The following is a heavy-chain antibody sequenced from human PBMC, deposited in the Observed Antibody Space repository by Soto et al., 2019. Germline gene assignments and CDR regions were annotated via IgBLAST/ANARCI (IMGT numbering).Heavy chain of an antibody. CDR3: ANITGTYSIDN. CDR1: GGSISSSNYY. V-gene: IGHV4-39*01. D-gene: IGHD1-20*01. J-gene: IGHJ4*02. CDR2: IFHSGGT. Sequence: SETLSLTCTVCGGSISSSNYYGGWIRQPPGKGLEWIGNIFHSGGTYYNPSLYSRVTISLDTSRNQFSLRLRSVTAADTAVYYCANITGTYSIDNWGQGALVTVSS.